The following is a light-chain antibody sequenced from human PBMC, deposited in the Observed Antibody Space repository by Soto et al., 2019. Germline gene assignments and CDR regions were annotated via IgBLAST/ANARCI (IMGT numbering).Light chain of an antibody. CDR3: QQDYNLPIT. V-gene: IGKV3D-7*01. CDR2: GAS. CDR1: QSVSSSY. Sequence: PGVSVPLSCRASQSVSSSYLTWYQQKPGQAPRLLIYGASTRATGIPSRFSGSGSGTDFTLTISSLQPEDFAVYYCQQDYNLPITFGQGTRLEIK. J-gene: IGKJ5*01.